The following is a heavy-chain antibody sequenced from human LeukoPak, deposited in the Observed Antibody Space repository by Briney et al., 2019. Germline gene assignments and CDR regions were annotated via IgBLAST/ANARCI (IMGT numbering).Heavy chain of an antibody. CDR1: GCGFTSYW. D-gene: IGHD4-11*01. V-gene: IGHV5-51*01. CDR3: ARHGRHSNPPAAY. Sequence: GESLKISSKGSGCGFTSYWIGWVRRMPGKGLEGMGIIYPGDSDTRNSPSFQGQVTISADKSISTAYPQWSSLKASDSAMYYCARHGRHSNPPAAYWGQGTLVTVSS. CDR2: IYPGDSDT. J-gene: IGHJ4*02.